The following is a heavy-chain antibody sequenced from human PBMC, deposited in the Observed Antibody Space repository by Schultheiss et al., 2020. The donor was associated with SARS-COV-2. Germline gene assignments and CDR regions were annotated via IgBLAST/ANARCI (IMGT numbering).Heavy chain of an antibody. CDR1: GFTFSSYE. CDR2: ISYDGSNK. Sequence: GGSLRLSCAASGFTFSSYEMNWVRQAPGKGLEWVAVISYDGSNKYYADSVKGRFTISRDNSKNTLYLQMNSLRAEDTAVYYCARGSVYRLRDPLWELLGYWGQGTLVTVSS. D-gene: IGHD1-26*01. CDR3: ARGSVYRLRDPLWELLGY. J-gene: IGHJ4*02. V-gene: IGHV3-30-3*01.